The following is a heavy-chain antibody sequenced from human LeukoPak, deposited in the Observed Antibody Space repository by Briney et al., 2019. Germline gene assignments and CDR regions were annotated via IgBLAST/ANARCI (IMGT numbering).Heavy chain of an antibody. CDR3: ARDSGGVVRYYYYMDV. D-gene: IGHD3-3*01. CDR2: ISWNSGSI. V-gene: IGHV3-9*01. J-gene: IGHJ6*03. Sequence: GGSLRLSCAASGFTFDDYAMHWVRQAPGKGLEWVSGISWNSGSIGYADSVKGRFTISRDNAKNSLYLQMNSLRAEDTAVYYCARDSGGVVRYYYYMDVWGKGTTVTVSS. CDR1: GFTFDDYA.